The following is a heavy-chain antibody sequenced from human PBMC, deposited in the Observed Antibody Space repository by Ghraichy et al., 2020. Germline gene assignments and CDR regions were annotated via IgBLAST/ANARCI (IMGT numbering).Heavy chain of an antibody. CDR1: GDSIDSDNW. Sequence: SETLSLTCAVSGDSIDSDNWWTWVRQSPGKGLEWIGEVLPRRSTNYSPSLASRVTISLDESQNHFSLSLRSVTAADTAIYYCARGVHGDYLSWTITDFHYGLDVWGRGTTVVVSS. D-gene: IGHD4-17*01. J-gene: IGHJ6*02. CDR3: ARGVHGDYLSWTITDFHYGLDV. CDR2: VLPRRST. V-gene: IGHV4-4*02.